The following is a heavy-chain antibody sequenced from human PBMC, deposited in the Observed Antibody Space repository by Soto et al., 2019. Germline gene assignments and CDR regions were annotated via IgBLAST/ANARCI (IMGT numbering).Heavy chain of an antibody. J-gene: IGHJ4*02. Sequence: GGSLRLSCAASGFTFSDHYMDWVRQAPGKGLEWVGRSRNTANRYTTEYAASVKDRFTISRDDSKNSLYLQMNSLKTEDTAVYYCARDSRSGFRAAGGYFDSWGQGTLVTVSS. CDR1: GFTFSDHY. CDR3: ARDSRSGFRAAGGYFDS. V-gene: IGHV3-72*01. D-gene: IGHD3-10*01. CDR2: SRNTANRYTT.